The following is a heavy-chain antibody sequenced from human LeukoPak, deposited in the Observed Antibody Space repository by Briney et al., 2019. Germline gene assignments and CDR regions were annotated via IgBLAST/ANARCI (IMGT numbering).Heavy chain of an antibody. CDR1: GFTFSSYE. D-gene: IGHD3-10*01. CDR3: ARDALYGSGESNWFDP. J-gene: IGHJ5*02. CDR2: ISSSSSYI. V-gene: IGHV3-21*01. Sequence: GGSLRLSCAASGFTFSSYEMNWVRQAPGKGLEWVSSISSSSSYIYYADSVKGRFTISRDNAKNSLYLQMNSLRAEDTAVYYCARDALYGSGESNWFDPWGQGTLVTVSS.